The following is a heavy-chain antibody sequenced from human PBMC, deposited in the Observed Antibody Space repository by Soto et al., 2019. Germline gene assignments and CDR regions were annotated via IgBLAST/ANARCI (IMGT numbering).Heavy chain of an antibody. J-gene: IGHJ5*02. D-gene: IGHD1-7*01. CDR1: GGSISSSSYY. CDR3: ARRNYENWFDP. CDR2: IYYSGST. V-gene: IGHV4-39*01. Sequence: QLQLQESGPGLVKPSETLSLTCTVSGGSISSSSYYWGWIRQPPGKGLEWIGSIYYSGSTYYNPSLKSRVTISVDTSKNQFSLNLSSVTAADTAVYYCARRNYENWFDPWGQGTLVTVSS.